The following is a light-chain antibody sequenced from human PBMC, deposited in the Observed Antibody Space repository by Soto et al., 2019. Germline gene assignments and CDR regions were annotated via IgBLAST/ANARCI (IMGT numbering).Light chain of an antibody. V-gene: IGKV3-15*01. Sequence: EIVMTQSPATLSVSPGERASLSSRASQSVGSNLAWYQQTAGQAPRLLIYGASTRATGIPARFSGSGSGTEFTLTISSLQSEDFAVYSCQQYTYWPYTFGQGTKLEIK. J-gene: IGKJ2*01. CDR2: GAS. CDR1: QSVGSN. CDR3: QQYTYWPYT.